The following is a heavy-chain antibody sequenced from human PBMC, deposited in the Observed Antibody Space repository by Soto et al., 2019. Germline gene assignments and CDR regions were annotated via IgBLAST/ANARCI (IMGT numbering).Heavy chain of an antibody. CDR3: ARIRRSSSGRYYYYYGMDV. Sequence: SGPTLVNPTETLTLTCTVSGFSLSNARMGVSWIRQPPGKALEWLAHIFSNDEKSYSTSLKSRLTISKDTSKSQVVLTMTNMDPVDTATYYCARIRRSSSGRYYYYYGMDVWGQGTTVTVSS. J-gene: IGHJ6*02. CDR1: GFSLSNARMG. D-gene: IGHD6-25*01. V-gene: IGHV2-26*01. CDR2: IFSNDEK.